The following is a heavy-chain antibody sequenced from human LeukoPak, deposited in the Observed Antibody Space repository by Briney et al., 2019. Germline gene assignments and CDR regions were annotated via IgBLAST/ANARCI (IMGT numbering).Heavy chain of an antibody. CDR2: IIPIFGTA. Sequence: SVKVSCKASGGTFSSYAISWVRQAPGQGLEWMGRIIPIFGTANYAQKFQGRVTITTDESTSTAYMELSSLRSEDTAVYYCARWGKMATTEVHERWGPGTLVTVSS. V-gene: IGHV1-69*05. D-gene: IGHD5-24*01. CDR1: GGTFSSYA. CDR3: ARWGKMATTEVHER. J-gene: IGHJ4*02.